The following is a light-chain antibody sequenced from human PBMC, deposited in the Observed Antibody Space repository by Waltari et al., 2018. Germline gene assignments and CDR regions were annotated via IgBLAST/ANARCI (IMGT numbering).Light chain of an antibody. CDR1: QGISTY. Sequence: DIQMTQSPSSLSASAGDTVTITCRASQGISTYLNWYQQKPGKTPKRLIYGASSLESGVPSRISGSGSGTEFTLTISSLQPEDFATYYCLQYNSHPWTFGQGTKVEIK. CDR3: LQYNSHPWT. J-gene: IGKJ1*01. V-gene: IGKV1-17*01. CDR2: GAS.